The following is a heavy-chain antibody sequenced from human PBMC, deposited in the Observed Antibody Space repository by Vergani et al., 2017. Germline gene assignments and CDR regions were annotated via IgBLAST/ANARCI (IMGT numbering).Heavy chain of an antibody. D-gene: IGHD6-19*01. V-gene: IGHV3-11*04. CDR1: CESIRSGSHY. Sequence: QVKLQESGPGLLKPSQTLSLTCTVSCESIRSGSHYWSWIRQAPGRGLDWVSYISTTSETIYYADSVKGRFTVSRNSAKHSLYLGMKSLRPNDTATYYCAGRTGWYDGVRYWGLGTLVSVSS. CDR2: ISTTSETI. CDR3: AGRTGWYDGVRY. J-gene: IGHJ4*02.